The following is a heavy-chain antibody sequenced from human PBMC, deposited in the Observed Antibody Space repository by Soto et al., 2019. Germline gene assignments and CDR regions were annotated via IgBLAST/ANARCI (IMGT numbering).Heavy chain of an antibody. J-gene: IGHJ4*02. CDR3: ARDEGSGGSRALDY. Sequence: QVQLVQSGAEVKKPGASVKVSCKASGYTFTGYYMHWVRQAPGQGLEWMGWINPNSGGTNYAQKLQGWVTMTRDTSISTADMELSRLRADDTAVYYCARDEGSGGSRALDYWGQGTLVTVSS. CDR1: GYTFTGYY. D-gene: IGHD6-19*01. V-gene: IGHV1-2*04. CDR2: INPNSGGT.